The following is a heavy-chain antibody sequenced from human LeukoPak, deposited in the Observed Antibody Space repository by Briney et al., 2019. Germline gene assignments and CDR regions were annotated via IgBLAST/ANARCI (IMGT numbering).Heavy chain of an antibody. CDR3: ARESESSGWYDF. J-gene: IGHJ5*01. V-gene: IGHV3-43*02. CDR2: ISGDGGST. CDR1: GFIFSNYW. D-gene: IGHD3-22*01. Sequence: GGSLRLSCVASGFIFSNYWMTWVRQAPGKGLEWVSLISGDGGSTFYADSVKGRFTISRDNSKNSLYLQMSSLRIEDTALYYCARESESSGWYDFWGQGTLVTVSS.